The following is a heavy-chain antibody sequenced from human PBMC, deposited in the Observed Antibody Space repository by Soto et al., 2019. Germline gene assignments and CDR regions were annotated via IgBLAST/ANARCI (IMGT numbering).Heavy chain of an antibody. CDR1: GYTFTGYY. J-gene: IGHJ3*02. D-gene: IGHD6-19*01. CDR2: INPNSGGT. V-gene: IGHV1-2*02. Sequence: SVKVSCKASGYTFTGYYMHWVRQAPGQGLEWMGWINPNSGGTNYAQKFQGRVTMTRDTSISTAYMELSRLRSDDTAVYYCARVWQWLVPHAPEDAFDIWGQGTMVTVSS. CDR3: ARVWQWLVPHAPEDAFDI.